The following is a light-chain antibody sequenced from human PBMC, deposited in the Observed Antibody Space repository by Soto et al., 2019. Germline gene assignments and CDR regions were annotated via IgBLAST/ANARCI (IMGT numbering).Light chain of an antibody. Sequence: QSVLTQPPSASGSPGQSVTISCTGTSSDVGGYYYVSWYQQHPGKAPKLIIYEITKRPSGVPDRFSGSKSGNTASLTVSGLQPEDEADYYGSSYAGSNTVAFGGGTKMTVL. V-gene: IGLV2-8*01. CDR2: EIT. CDR1: SSDVGGYYY. J-gene: IGLJ2*01. CDR3: SSYAGSNTVA.